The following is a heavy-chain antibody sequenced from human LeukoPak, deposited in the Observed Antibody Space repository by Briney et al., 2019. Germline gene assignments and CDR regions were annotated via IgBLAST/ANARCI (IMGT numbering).Heavy chain of an antibody. Sequence: SETLSLTCSVSDYSINSDYYWAWIRQPPGKGLEWIGDMFYSGSTSYNPSLKSRVSISLDTSKNQFSLKLGSVTAADTALYYCARGHRVYHWFDPWGQGTLVTVSS. J-gene: IGHJ5*02. D-gene: IGHD3-16*02. V-gene: IGHV4-38-2*02. CDR1: DYSINSDYY. CDR2: MFYSGST. CDR3: ARGHRVYHWFDP.